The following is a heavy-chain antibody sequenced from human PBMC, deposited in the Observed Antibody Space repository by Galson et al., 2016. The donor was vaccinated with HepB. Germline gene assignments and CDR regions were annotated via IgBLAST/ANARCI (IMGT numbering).Heavy chain of an antibody. D-gene: IGHD2-8*02. Sequence: SLRLSCAASGFPFSDYTMNWVRQGPGKGLEWVSSISRNGSFIFYSDSVKGRFTISRDNAKNSLYLQMNSLRVEDTAAYYCARGFFENTGHPGYFQHWGRGTLVTVSS. CDR3: ARGFFENTGHPGYFQH. CDR2: ISRNGSFI. CDR1: GFPFSDYT. V-gene: IGHV3-21*01. J-gene: IGHJ1*01.